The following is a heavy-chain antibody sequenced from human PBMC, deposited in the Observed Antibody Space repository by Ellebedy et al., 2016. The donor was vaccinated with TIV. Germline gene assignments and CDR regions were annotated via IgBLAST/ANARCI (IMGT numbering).Heavy chain of an antibody. V-gene: IGHV1-3*04. Sequence: AASVKVSCKSSGSTFTDSAIHWVRQAPGRRVEWMGWTNTDNGDTEYSQNFQGRVTITTDTSASTVYMELSSLRSEDTAVDYCVRGGNIGWYWGTDYWGQGNLVTVSS. J-gene: IGHJ4*02. CDR3: VRGGNIGWYWGTDY. CDR2: TNTDNGDT. CDR1: GSTFTDSA. D-gene: IGHD6-19*01.